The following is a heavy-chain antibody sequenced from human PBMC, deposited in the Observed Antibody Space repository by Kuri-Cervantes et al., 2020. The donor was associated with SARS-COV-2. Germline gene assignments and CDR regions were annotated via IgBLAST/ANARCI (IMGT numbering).Heavy chain of an antibody. CDR2: ISYDGSNK. V-gene: IGHV3-30*18. CDR1: GFTFSSYG. D-gene: IGHD5-12*01. J-gene: IGHJ6*02. Sequence: GESLKIYCAASGFTFSSYGMDWVRQAPGKGLEWVAVISYDGSNKYYADSVKGGFTISRDNSKNTLYLQMNSLRSDDTAVYYCAKAYDPYGMDVWGQGTTVTVSS. CDR3: AKAYDPYGMDV.